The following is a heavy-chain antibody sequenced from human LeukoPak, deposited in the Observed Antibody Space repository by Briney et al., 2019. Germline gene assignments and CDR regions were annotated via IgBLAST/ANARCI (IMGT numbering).Heavy chain of an antibody. CDR1: GLIFSDYW. CDR3: VGEGYNFWIGDPFSAY. Sequence: TGGSLRLSCEASGLIFSDYWMHWVRQGPGKGLEWVSVIYKDGRTYYADSVKGRFTISRDNSKNTLHLQMNSLRAEDTAVYYCVGEGYNFWIGDPFSAYRGQGTLVTVSS. D-gene: IGHD3-3*01. V-gene: IGHV3-53*01. CDR2: IYKDGRT. J-gene: IGHJ4*02.